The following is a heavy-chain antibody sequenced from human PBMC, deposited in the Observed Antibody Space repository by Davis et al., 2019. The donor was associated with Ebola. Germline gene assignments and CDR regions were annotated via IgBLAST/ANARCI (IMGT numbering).Heavy chain of an antibody. CDR1: GFTFSDHY. Sequence: GESLKISCAASGFTFSDHYMDWVRQAPGKGLEWVGRIRSKANSYATAYAASVKGRFTISRDDSKNTAYLQMNSLRAEDTAVYYCAVRYRDYWGQGTLVTVSS. V-gene: IGHV3-73*01. CDR3: AVRYRDY. D-gene: IGHD1-26*01. CDR2: IRSKANSYAT. J-gene: IGHJ4*02.